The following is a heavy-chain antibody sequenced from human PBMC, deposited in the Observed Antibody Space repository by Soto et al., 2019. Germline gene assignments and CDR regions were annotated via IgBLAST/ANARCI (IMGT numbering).Heavy chain of an antibody. CDR2: ISYNGNNK. V-gene: IGHV3-30*18. J-gene: IGHJ3*01. D-gene: IGHD2-21*02. CDR1: GFALSSYG. CDR3: SKERGQLAGASITGGGDFDK. Sequence: QIQLVESGGGVVQPGTSQKLSCTASGFALSSYGMHWVRQAPGKGLEWVSVISYNGNNKYYADSVRGRFTISRDNSRSTVDPQKDSLRPEGTACLFWSKERGQLAGASITGGGDFDKWGQGTTVTVSS.